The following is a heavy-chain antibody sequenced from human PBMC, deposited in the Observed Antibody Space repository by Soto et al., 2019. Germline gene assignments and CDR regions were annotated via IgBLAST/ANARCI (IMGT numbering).Heavy chain of an antibody. CDR2: IWYDGSNK. V-gene: IGHV3-33*01. J-gene: IGHJ6*02. D-gene: IGHD6-13*01. Sequence: SLRLSCAASGFTFSSYGMHWVRQAPGKGLEWVAVIWYDGSNKYYADSVKGRFTISRDNSKNTLYLQMNSLRAEDTAVYYCARDGDSSSWFYYYYYGMDVWGQGTTVTVSS. CDR3: ARDGDSSSWFYYYYYGMDV. CDR1: GFTFSSYG.